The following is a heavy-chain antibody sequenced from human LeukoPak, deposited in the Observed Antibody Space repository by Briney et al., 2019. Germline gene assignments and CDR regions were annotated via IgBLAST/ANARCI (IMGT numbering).Heavy chain of an antibody. CDR1: SESFSGYY. Sequence: TSETLSLTCAVYSESFSGYYRTWIRQPPGKGLEWIGEINHSGSTSYNPSLKSRVTISVDTSKKQFSLNLSSVTAADTAVYYCAREDPEVVSATPFDYWGQGTLVTVSS. J-gene: IGHJ4*02. D-gene: IGHD2-15*01. CDR3: AREDPEVVSATPFDY. V-gene: IGHV4-34*01. CDR2: INHSGST.